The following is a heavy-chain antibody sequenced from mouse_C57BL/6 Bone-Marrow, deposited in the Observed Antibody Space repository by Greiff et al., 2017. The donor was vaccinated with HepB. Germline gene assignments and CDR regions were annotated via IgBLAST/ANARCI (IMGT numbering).Heavy chain of an antibody. J-gene: IGHJ1*03. V-gene: IGHV1-64*01. CDR2: IHPNSGST. CDR3: ARYHYDYGWYFDV. D-gene: IGHD2-4*01. CDR1: GYTFTSYW. Sequence: VQLQQPGAELVKPGASVKLSCKASGYTFTSYWMHWVKQRPGQGLEWIGMIHPNSGSTNYNEKFKSKATLTVDKSSSTAYMQLSSLTSEDSAVYYCARYHYDYGWYFDVWGTGTTVTVSS.